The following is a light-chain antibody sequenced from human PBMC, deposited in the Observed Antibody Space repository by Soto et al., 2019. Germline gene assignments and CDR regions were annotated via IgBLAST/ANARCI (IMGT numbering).Light chain of an antibody. Sequence: EIVLTQSPATLSSFPGDRVTLSCRASQYINTRLAWYQHRPGQAPRLLIYQTSLRAAGIPARFSASGSGTDFTLTISDVQPEDSGVYYCQQRNDWVTFGGGTKVDIK. CDR3: QQRNDWVT. J-gene: IGKJ4*01. CDR2: QTS. V-gene: IGKV3D-11*03. CDR1: QYINTR.